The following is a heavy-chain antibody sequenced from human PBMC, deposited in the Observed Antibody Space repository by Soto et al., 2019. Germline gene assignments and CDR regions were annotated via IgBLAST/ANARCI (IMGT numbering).Heavy chain of an antibody. CDR1: GFTFSSYA. V-gene: IGHV3-23*01. J-gene: IGHJ4*02. CDR3: AKVGSSGGRWTHLDY. Sequence: PGGSLRLSCAASGFTFSSYAMSWVRQAPGKGLEWVSAISGSGGSTYYADSVKGRFTISRDNSKNTLYLQMNSLRAEDTAVYYCAKVGSSGGRWTHLDYWGQGTLVTVSS. D-gene: IGHD6-19*01. CDR2: ISGSGGST.